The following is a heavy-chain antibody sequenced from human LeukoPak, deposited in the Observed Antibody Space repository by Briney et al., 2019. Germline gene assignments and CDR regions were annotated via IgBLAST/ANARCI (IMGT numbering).Heavy chain of an antibody. V-gene: IGHV4-39*07. CDR3: AVCASGYYCVLDY. Sequence: SETLSLTCTVSGGSISSSSYYWGWIRQPPGKGLEWIGEINHSGSTNYNPSLKSRVTISVDTSKNQFSLKLSSVTAADTAVYYCAVCASGYYCVLDYWGQGTLVTVSS. CDR2: INHSGST. D-gene: IGHD3-22*01. CDR1: GGSISSSSYY. J-gene: IGHJ4*02.